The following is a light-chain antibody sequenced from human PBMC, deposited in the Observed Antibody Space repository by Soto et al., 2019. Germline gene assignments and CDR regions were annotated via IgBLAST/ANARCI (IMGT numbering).Light chain of an antibody. Sequence: EIVLTQSPGTLSLSPGERATLSCRASQSVSSSYLAWYQQKPGQAPRLLIYGASSRATGIPDRFSGSGFGTDFTLTIIRLEPEDFAVYYCQQYGSSSTFGQGTRLVIK. CDR1: QSVSSSY. CDR3: QQYGSSST. V-gene: IGKV3-20*01. J-gene: IGKJ5*01. CDR2: GAS.